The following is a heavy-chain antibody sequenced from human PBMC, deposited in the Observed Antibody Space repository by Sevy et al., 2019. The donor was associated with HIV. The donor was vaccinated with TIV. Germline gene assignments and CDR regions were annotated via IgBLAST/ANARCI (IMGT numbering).Heavy chain of an antibody. CDR3: ARDTGNFYVDY. D-gene: IGHD1-1*01. Sequence: GGSLRLSCAASGFIFSNYWMTWVRQAPGKGLEWVANIKGDGSQTAYVDSVRGRCTLSRDNAKNSLYLQINSRSPGDTALYYCARDTGNFYVDYWGQGTLVTVSS. V-gene: IGHV3-7*01. CDR1: GFIFSNYW. J-gene: IGHJ4*02. CDR2: IKGDGSQT.